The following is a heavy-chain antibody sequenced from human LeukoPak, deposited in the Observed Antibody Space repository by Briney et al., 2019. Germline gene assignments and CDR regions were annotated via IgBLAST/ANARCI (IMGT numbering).Heavy chain of an antibody. CDR2: FSGSGGST. CDR3: AKDVGYCSSTTCYKPFDY. CDR1: AFTFSNYA. D-gene: IGHD2-2*02. J-gene: IGHJ4*02. Sequence: GGSLRLSCAASAFTFSNYAMSWVRQATGRGLEWVSAFSGSGGSTYYADSVKGRFTISRDNSKNTLYLQMNSLRAEDTAVYYCAKDVGYCSSTTCYKPFDYWGQGTLVTVSS. V-gene: IGHV3-23*01.